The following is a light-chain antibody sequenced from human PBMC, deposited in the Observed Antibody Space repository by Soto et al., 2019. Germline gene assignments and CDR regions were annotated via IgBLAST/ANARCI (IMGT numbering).Light chain of an antibody. J-gene: IGKJ5*01. CDR2: DAS. V-gene: IGKV3-11*01. Sequence: ETVFTPSPATLSLSPGESATLSCRASQSVSTYLAWYQQKPGQAPRLLIYDASNRVTGIPARFRGSGSGTDFTLNIRRLETDDLAVYDCQQRSNWKITVGQGTRREIK. CDR1: QSVSTY. CDR3: QQRSNWKIT.